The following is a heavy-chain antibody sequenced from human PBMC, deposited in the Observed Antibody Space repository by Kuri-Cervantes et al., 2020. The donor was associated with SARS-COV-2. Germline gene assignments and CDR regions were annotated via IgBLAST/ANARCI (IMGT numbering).Heavy chain of an antibody. CDR2: IKPDRRYT. D-gene: IGHD1-20*01. J-gene: IGHJ4*02. V-gene: IGHV3-74*01. Sequence: GGSLRLSCAASGFTFSGHWIHWVSQAPGKGRVWVSRIKPDRRYTNNADSVKGRFTVSRDNAKNMLFLQMNSLSAEDTAVYYCVRDGDNLNFDYWVQGTLVTVPS. CDR3: VRDGDNLNFDY. CDR1: GFTFSGHW.